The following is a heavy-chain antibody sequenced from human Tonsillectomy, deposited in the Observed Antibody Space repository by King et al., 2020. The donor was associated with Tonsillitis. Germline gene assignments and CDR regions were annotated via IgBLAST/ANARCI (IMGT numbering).Heavy chain of an antibody. D-gene: IGHD5-12*01. J-gene: IGHJ4*02. CDR3: ARGGDIYFDY. V-gene: IGHV4-34*01. CDR2: NNHSGTT. Sequence: VQLQQWGAGLLKPSETLSLTCAVYGGSFSGYYWSWIRQPPGKGLEWIGENNHSGTTNYNPSLKSRVTISVDTSKNQFSLKLSSVTAADTAVYYCARGGDIYFDYWGQGTLVTVSS. CDR1: GGSFSGYY.